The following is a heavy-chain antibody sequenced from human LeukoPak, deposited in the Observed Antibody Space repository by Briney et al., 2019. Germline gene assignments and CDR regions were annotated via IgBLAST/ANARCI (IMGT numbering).Heavy chain of an antibody. CDR1: GGTFSSYA. CDR3: ARSLREPGYCSSTSCYYYYYYYMDV. Sequence: GASVKVSCKASGGTFSSYAISWVRQAPGQGLKWMGGIIPIFGTANYAQKFQGRVTITTDESTSTAYMELSSLRSEDTAVYYCARSLREPGYCSSTSCYYYYYYYMDVWGKGTTVTVSS. D-gene: IGHD2-2*01. V-gene: IGHV1-69*05. J-gene: IGHJ6*03. CDR2: IIPIFGTA.